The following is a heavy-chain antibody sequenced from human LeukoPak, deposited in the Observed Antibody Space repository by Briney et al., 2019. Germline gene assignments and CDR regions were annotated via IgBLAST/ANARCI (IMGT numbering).Heavy chain of an antibody. J-gene: IGHJ6*03. CDR3: ASGEIVVANYYYYMDV. V-gene: IGHV1-69*13. Sequence: GASVKVSCKASGGTFSSYAISWVRQAPGQGLEWMGGIIPIFGTANYAQKFQGRVTITADESTSTAYMELSSLRSEDTAVYYCASGEIVVANYYYYMDVWGKGTTVTISS. D-gene: IGHD3-22*01. CDR2: IIPIFGTA. CDR1: GGTFSSYA.